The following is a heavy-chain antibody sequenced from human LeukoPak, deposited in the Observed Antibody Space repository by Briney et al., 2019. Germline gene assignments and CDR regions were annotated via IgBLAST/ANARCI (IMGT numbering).Heavy chain of an antibody. D-gene: IGHD2-15*01. CDR1: GGSFSGYY. CDR2: INHSGST. Sequence: PSETLSLTCAVYGGSFSGYYWSWLRQPPGKGLEWIGQINHSGSTNYNPYLKSRVTISVDTSKNQFSLKLSSVTAADTAVYYCARLVAATDGMDVWGQGTTVTVSS. V-gene: IGHV4-34*01. CDR3: ARLVAATDGMDV. J-gene: IGHJ6*02.